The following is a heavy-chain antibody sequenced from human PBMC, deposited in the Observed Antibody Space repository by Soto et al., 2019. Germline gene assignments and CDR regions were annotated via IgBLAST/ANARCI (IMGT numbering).Heavy chain of an antibody. CDR1: GFTFSSYA. Sequence: WGSLRLSCAASGFTFSSYAMSWVRQAPGKGLEWVSAISGSGGSTYYADSVKGRFTISRDNSKNTLYLQMNSLRAEDTAVYYCAKDDGDDYTFDYWGQGTLVTVSS. CDR2: ISGSGGST. D-gene: IGHD4-4*01. V-gene: IGHV3-23*01. J-gene: IGHJ4*02. CDR3: AKDDGDDYTFDY.